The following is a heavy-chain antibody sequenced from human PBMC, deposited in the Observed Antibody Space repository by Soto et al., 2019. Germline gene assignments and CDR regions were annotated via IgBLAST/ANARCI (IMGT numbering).Heavy chain of an antibody. D-gene: IGHD5-12*01. Sequence: EVQVVESGGGLVQPGGSLRLSYAASEVTFSDYWMSWVRQSPGKGLEWVANIKPDGSEKYYVDSVKGRFDISRDNAKNSLYLQMHSLRGDDTAVYYCVGTGEKWLASRYWGQGTLVTVSS. V-gene: IGHV3-7*01. CDR3: VGTGEKWLASRY. J-gene: IGHJ4*02. CDR1: EVTFSDYW. CDR2: IKPDGSEK.